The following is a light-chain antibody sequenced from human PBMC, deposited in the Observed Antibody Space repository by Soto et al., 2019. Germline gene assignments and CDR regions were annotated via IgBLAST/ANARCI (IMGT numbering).Light chain of an antibody. J-gene: IGKJ1*01. Sequence: EIVMTQSPATLSVSPGERATLSCRASQSVHTNLAWYQQRPGQAPRLLIYGASTRATGIPGRFSGSGSGTEFTLTTSSLQSEDVAVYDCQQYNNWPPRTFGQGTKVGIK. CDR3: QQYNNWPPRT. V-gene: IGKV3-15*01. CDR1: QSVHTN. CDR2: GAS.